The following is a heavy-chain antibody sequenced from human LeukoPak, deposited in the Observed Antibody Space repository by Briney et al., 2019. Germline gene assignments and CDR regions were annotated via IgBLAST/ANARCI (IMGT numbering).Heavy chain of an antibody. CDR1: EFTVDDTY. V-gene: IGHV3-66*04. J-gene: IGHJ4*02. CDR2: VYSGGKT. CDR3: ARQAAAGLDY. D-gene: IGHD6-13*01. Sequence: PGGSLRLSCAASEFTVDDTYMSWVRQTPGKGLEWVSVVYSGGKTFYADSVKGRFTISRDTSKNTVYLQMNTPSADDTAVYYCARQAAAGLDYWGQGTLVTVSS.